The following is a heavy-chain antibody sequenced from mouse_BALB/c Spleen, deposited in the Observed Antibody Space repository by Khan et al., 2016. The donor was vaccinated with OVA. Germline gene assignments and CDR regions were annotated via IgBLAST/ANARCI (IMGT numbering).Heavy chain of an antibody. J-gene: IGHJ4*01. V-gene: IGHV1-4*01. Sequence: QVQLQQSGAELARPGASVKMSCKASGYTFTSYTMHWVKQRPGQGLEWIGYINPSSGYTNYNQKFKDKATLTADKSSSTAYMQLSSLTTEDSAVYYCARMTYYARDYWGQGTSVTVSS. CDR3: ARMTYYARDY. CDR2: INPSSGYT. CDR1: GYTFTSYT.